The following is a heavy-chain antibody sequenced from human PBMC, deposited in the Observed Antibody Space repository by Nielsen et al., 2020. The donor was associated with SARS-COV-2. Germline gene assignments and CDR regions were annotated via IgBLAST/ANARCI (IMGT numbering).Heavy chain of an antibody. J-gene: IGHJ5*02. V-gene: IGHV4-59*08. CDR3: ASSSSWYGWFDP. CDR1: GGSISSYY. D-gene: IGHD6-13*01. CDR2: SYYSGST. Sequence: SETLSLTCTVSGGSISSYYWSWIRQPPGKGLEWIGYSYYSGSTYYTPSLKSRVTISIDTSKNQLSLRVKSVTAADTAVYYCASSSSWYGWFDPWGQGTLVTVSS.